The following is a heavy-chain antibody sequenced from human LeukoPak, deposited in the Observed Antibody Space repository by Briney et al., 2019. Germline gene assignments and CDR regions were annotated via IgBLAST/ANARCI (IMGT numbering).Heavy chain of an antibody. CDR3: AKGYNWNDLDAFDI. D-gene: IGHD1-1*01. CDR1: GFTFSSYD. V-gene: IGHV3-23*01. Sequence: GGSLRLSCAASGFTFSSYDMSWVRPAPGKGLEWVSAISGSGGSTYYADSVKGRFTIARDNFKNTLYLQMNSLRVDDTAVYYCAKGYNWNDLDAFDIWGQGTMVTVSS. CDR2: ISGSGGST. J-gene: IGHJ3*02.